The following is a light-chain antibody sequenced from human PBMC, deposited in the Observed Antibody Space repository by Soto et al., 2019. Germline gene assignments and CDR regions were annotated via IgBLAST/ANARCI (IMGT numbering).Light chain of an antibody. Sequence: QPVLTQSPSASASLGASVKLTCTLSSGYSTYAIAWHQQQSGKGPRFLMKINYDGTHSKGDGFYDRFSGSSSGAERHLTIYSLQSEDEADYYCQSLGTGNQVFGGGTKLTVL. V-gene: IGLV4-69*01. J-gene: IGLJ3*02. CDR1: SGYSTYA. CDR2: INYDGTH. CDR3: QSLGTGNQV.